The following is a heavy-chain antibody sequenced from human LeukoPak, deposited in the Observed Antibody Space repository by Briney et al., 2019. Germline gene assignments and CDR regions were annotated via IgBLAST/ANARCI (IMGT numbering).Heavy chain of an antibody. V-gene: IGHV3-23*01. D-gene: IGHD3-16*01. J-gene: IGHJ4*02. CDR2: ISGSGGST. CDR1: GFTFSNYA. CDR3: AKTSTLGLYYFDY. Sequence: GGSLRLSCAASGFTFSNYAMSWVRQAPGKGLEWVSAISGSGGSTYYADSVKGRFTISRDNSKNTLYLQMNSLRAEDAAVYYCAKTSTLGLYYFDYWGQGTLVTVSS.